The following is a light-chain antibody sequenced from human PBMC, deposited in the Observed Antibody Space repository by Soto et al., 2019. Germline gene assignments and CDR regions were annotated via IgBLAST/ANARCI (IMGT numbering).Light chain of an antibody. CDR3: HQRRNWPGT. V-gene: IGKV3-11*01. CDR2: DAS. CDR1: QSVSTY. J-gene: IGKJ1*01. Sequence: EIVLTQSPATLSLSPGERATLSCRASQSVSTYLAWYQQKPGQAPRLLIYDASNKATGIPARFSGGGSGTDFTLTISSLEPEDFAVYYCHQRRNWPGTFGQGTKVEIK.